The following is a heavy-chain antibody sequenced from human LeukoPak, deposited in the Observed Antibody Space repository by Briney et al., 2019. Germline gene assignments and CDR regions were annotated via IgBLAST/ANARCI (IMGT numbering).Heavy chain of an antibody. D-gene: IGHD3-10*01. J-gene: IGHJ6*02. Sequence: ASVTVSCKASGYTFTSYGISWVRQAPGQGLEWMGWISAYNGNTNYAQKLQGRVTMTTDTSTSTAYMELRSLRSDDTAVYYCARTPNFMVRGVINYYYYGMDVWGQGTTVTVSS. CDR1: GYTFTSYG. CDR3: ARTPNFMVRGVINYYYYGMDV. V-gene: IGHV1-18*01. CDR2: ISAYNGNT.